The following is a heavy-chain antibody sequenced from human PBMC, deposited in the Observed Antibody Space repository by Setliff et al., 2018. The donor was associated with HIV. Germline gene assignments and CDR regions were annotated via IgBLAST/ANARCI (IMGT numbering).Heavy chain of an antibody. D-gene: IGHD3-9*01. V-gene: IGHV1-8*01. CDR3: ARTWGAGVTGYWFEP. J-gene: IGHJ5*02. Sequence: ASVKVSCKASVYTFTKFDINWVRQATGQGLEWMGWMNPNSGNTGFAQKFQGRVTMTRNTSISTAYMELRSLRSEDTAVYFCARTWGAGVTGYWFEPWCQGTRVTVSS. CDR2: MNPNSGNT. CDR1: VYTFTKFD.